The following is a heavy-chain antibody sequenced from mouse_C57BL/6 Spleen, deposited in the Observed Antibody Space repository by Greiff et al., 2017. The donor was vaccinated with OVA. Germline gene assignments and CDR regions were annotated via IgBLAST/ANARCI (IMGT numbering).Heavy chain of an antibody. J-gene: IGHJ1*03. CDR3: ARFNYYGSSYEYFDV. CDR2: ISNGGGST. D-gene: IGHD1-1*01. V-gene: IGHV5-12*01. Sequence: EVQRVESGGGLVQPGGSLKLSCAASGFTFSDCYMYWVRQTPEKRLEWVAYISNGGGSTYYPDTVKGRFTISRDNAKNTLYLQMSRLKSEDTAMYYCARFNYYGSSYEYFDVWGTGTTVTVSS. CDR1: GFTFSDCY.